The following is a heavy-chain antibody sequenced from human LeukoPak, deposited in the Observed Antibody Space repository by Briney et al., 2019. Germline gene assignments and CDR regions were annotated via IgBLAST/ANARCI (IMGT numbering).Heavy chain of an antibody. D-gene: IGHD6-19*01. Sequence: PGGSLRLSCAASGFTVSSKYMSWVRQAPGKGLEWVSVIYSGANTYYADPVKGRFTISRDNSKNTVNLQMNSLRAEDTAVYYCASGIEVGPIYFDYWGQGTLVTVSS. CDR1: GFTVSSKY. CDR2: IYSGANT. V-gene: IGHV3-66*01. CDR3: ASGIEVGPIYFDY. J-gene: IGHJ4*02.